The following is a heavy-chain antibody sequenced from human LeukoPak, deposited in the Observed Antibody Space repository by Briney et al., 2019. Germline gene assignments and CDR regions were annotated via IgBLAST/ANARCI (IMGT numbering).Heavy chain of an antibody. Sequence: PGRSLRLSCAASGFTFSIYGMHWVRQVPGKGLEWVAVISYDGSEESYADSVKGRFSISRDNSKSTMYLQMNSLSLEDTAVYYCVKGVATIRGYLDYWGQGILVTVSS. D-gene: IGHD5-12*01. CDR2: ISYDGSEE. J-gene: IGHJ4*02. V-gene: IGHV3-30*18. CDR1: GFTFSIYG. CDR3: VKGVATIRGYLDY.